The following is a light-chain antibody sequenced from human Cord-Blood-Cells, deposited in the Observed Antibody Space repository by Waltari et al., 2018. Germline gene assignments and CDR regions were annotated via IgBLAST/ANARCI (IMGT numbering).Light chain of an antibody. J-gene: IGKJ3*01. CDR1: QSVSSN. CDR2: GAS. Sequence: EIVMTQSPATLSVSPGERATLSCSASQSVSSNLAWYQQKPGQAPRLLIYGASTMATGIPARFSGSGSGTEFTLTISSLQSEDFAVYYCQQYNNWPFFTFGPGTKVDIK. V-gene: IGKV3-15*01. CDR3: QQYNNWPFFT.